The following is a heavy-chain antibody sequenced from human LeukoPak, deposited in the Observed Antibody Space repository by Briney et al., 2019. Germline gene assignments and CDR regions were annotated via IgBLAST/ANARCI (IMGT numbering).Heavy chain of an antibody. D-gene: IGHD4-11*01. CDR3: ARHRYSNRPRTFDY. Sequence: SETLSLTRTVSGGSISSSSYYWGWIRQPPGKGLEWIGSIYYSGSTYYNPSLKSRVTISVDTSKNQFSLKLSSVTAADTAVYYCARHRYSNRPRTFDYWGQGTLVTVSS. CDR1: GGSISSSSYY. J-gene: IGHJ4*02. CDR2: IYYSGST. V-gene: IGHV4-39*01.